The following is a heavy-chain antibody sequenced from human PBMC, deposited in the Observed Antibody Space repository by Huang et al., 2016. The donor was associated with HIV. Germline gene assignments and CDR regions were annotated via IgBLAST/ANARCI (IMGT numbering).Heavy chain of an antibody. CDR3: TRGPLGWLVHRYFYH. CDR2: IKQDGSEK. CDR1: GFSISTYW. J-gene: IGHJ1*01. Sequence: EVQLVESGGGLVQPGGSLRVSCAASGFSISTYWVSWVRQTPGKGLEWVASIKQDGSEKDYVDAGKGRFIISRDNAKNSLYLQMNSLRAEDTAVYYCTRGPLGWLVHRYFYHWGQGTLVTVSS. V-gene: IGHV3-7*01. D-gene: IGHD6-19*01.